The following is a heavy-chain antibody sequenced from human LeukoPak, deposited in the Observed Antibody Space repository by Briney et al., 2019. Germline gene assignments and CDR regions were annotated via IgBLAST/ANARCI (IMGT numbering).Heavy chain of an antibody. Sequence: SQTLSLTCTVSGGSISRGDNYWGWIRQHPGKGLECIGYIYYTGRTYYNPSLKSRVTISIDTSRSQFSLRLSSVTAADTAVYYCARDRSGSSSLNAFDIWGQGTMVTVSS. V-gene: IGHV4-31*03. CDR1: GGSISRGDNY. CDR2: IYYTGRT. CDR3: ARDRSGSSSLNAFDI. J-gene: IGHJ3*02. D-gene: IGHD3-10*01.